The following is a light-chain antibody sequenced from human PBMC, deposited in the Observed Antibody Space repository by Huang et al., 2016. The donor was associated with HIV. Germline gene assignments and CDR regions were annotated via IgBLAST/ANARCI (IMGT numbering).Light chain of an antibody. J-gene: IGKJ4*01. CDR2: LGS. CDR3: MQALQTPFT. V-gene: IGKV2-28*01. CDR1: ESLLQSNGYNY. Sequence: EIVMTQSPLSLPVTPGEPAAISCRSSESLLQSNGYNYLDGYVQKPGQSPQILIYLGSNRASGVPDRFSGSGSGTDFTLKISRVEAEDVGVYYCMQALQTPFTFGGGTKVEIQ.